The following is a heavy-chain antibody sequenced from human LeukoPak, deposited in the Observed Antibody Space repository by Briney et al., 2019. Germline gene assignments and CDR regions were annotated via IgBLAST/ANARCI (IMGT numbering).Heavy chain of an antibody. V-gene: IGHV1-18*01. CDR1: GYTFTSYG. D-gene: IGHD6-13*01. CDR2: ISAYNGNT. Sequence: ASVKVSCKASGYTFTSYGISWVRQAPGQGLEWMGWISAYNGNTNYAQKLQGRVTMTTDTSTSTAYMELRSLRSDDTAVYYCARDVDSSSWYYGFDPWGQGTLVTVSS. CDR3: ARDVDSSSWYYGFDP. J-gene: IGHJ5*02.